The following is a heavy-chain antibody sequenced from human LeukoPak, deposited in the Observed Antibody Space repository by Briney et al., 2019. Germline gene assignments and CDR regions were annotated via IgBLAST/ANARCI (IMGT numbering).Heavy chain of an antibody. Sequence: ASVKVSCKASGYTFTSYGISWVRQAPGQGLEWMGWISAYNGNTNYAQKLQGRVTMTTDTSTSTAYMELSSLRSEDTAVYYCARSRAYCSSTSCYTFDYWGQGTLVTVSS. V-gene: IGHV1-18*01. CDR2: ISAYNGNT. CDR3: ARSRAYCSSTSCYTFDY. J-gene: IGHJ4*02. CDR1: GYTFTSYG. D-gene: IGHD2-2*02.